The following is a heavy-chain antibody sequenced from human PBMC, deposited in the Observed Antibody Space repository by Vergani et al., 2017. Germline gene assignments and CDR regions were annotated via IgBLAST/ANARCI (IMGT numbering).Heavy chain of an antibody. V-gene: IGHV1-69*02. J-gene: IGHJ3*02. CDR1: GATFRSNT. D-gene: IGHD2-2*01. CDR3: ARLGASSTRASAFDI. Sequence: QVQLVQSGAEVKKPGSSVKVSCKASGATFRSNTISWVRQVPGQGLEWMGRIIPVLGKTKYAQDFQGRLTITADTSTSTAYMELTSLRSEDTAVYYCARLGASSTRASAFDIWGQGTMVTVSS. CDR2: IIPVLGKT.